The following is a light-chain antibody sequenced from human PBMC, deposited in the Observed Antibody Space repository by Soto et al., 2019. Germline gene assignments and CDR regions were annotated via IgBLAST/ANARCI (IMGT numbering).Light chain of an antibody. CDR1: QDVSDN. CDR2: GAS. J-gene: IGKJ2*01. V-gene: IGKV3-15*01. CDR3: QQSNNWPYT. Sequence: EIVMTQSPATLSVSPGERVTLSCRASQDVSDNLAWYQQKPGQTPRLLIYGASTRAPPIPARFIGSGSGTEFTLTISSLQSEDFAFYYCQQSNNWPYTFGQGTRLDIK.